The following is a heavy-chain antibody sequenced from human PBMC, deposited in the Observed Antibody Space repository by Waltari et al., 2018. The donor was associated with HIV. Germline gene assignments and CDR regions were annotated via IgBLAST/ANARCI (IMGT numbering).Heavy chain of an antibody. J-gene: IGHJ4*02. CDR1: GYTFHSYY. D-gene: IGHD6-19*01. Sequence: QVQLVRSGAEVKKPGASVKVSREASGYTFHSYYTHWVPLAPVQGIEWTGISNPSGGSTSYAQKFQGRVTMTRDTSTSTVYMELSSLRSEDTAVYYCARESSSGWYYFDYWGQGTLVTVSS. CDR2: SNPSGGST. V-gene: IGHV1-46*02. CDR3: ARESSSGWYYFDY.